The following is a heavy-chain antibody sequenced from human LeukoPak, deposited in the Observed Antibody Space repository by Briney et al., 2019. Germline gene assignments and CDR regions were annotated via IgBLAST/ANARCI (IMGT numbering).Heavy chain of an antibody. CDR2: IYYSGST. D-gene: IGHD4-17*01. CDR1: GGSISSSSYY. Sequence: SETLSLTCTGSGGSISSSSYYWGWLRQPPGKGLEWIGSIYYSGSTYYNPSLKSRVTISVDTSKNQFSLKLSSVTAADTAVYYCVRRRGIEDYGDYRFDYWGQGTLVTVSS. V-gene: IGHV4-39*01. J-gene: IGHJ4*02. CDR3: VRRRGIEDYGDYRFDY.